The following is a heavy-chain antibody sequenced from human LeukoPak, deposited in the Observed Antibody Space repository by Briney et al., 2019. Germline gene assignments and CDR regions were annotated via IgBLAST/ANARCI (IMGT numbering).Heavy chain of an antibody. Sequence: PGGSLRLSCAASGFTFSSYAMSWVRQAPGKGLEWVSAISGSGGSTYYADSVKGRFTISRDNSKNTLYLQMNSLRAEDTAVYYCVKHVVGIEGYFDYWGQGTLVTVSS. CDR1: GFTFSSYA. D-gene: IGHD1-26*01. V-gene: IGHV3-23*01. J-gene: IGHJ4*02. CDR2: ISGSGGST. CDR3: VKHVVGIEGYFDY.